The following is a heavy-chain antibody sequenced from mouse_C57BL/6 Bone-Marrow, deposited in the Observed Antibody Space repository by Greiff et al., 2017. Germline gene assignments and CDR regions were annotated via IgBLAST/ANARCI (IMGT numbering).Heavy chain of an antibody. CDR1: GYTFTSYG. Sequence: VQLQQSGAELARPGASVKLSCKASGYTFTSYGISWVKQRTGQGLEWIGEIYPRSGNTYYNEKFKGKATLTADNSSSTAYMELRSLTSEDSAVXFCSIFFYYGSTFDYWGQGTTLTVSS. D-gene: IGHD1-1*01. J-gene: IGHJ2*01. CDR3: SIFFYYGSTFDY. CDR2: IYPRSGNT. V-gene: IGHV1-81*01.